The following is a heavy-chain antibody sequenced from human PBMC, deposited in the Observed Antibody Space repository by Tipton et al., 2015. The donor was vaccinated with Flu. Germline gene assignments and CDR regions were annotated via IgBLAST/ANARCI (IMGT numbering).Heavy chain of an antibody. J-gene: IGHJ3*02. CDR3: AIVAGTAGGQTGAFDI. D-gene: IGHD3-10*01. CDR2: INPSGGST. V-gene: IGHV1-46*01. Sequence: QSGAEVKKPGASVKVSCKASGYTFTSYYMHWVRQAPGQGLEWMGIINPSGGSTSYAQKFQGRVTMTRDTSTSTVYMELSSLRSEDTAVYYCAIVAGTAGGQTGAFDIWGQGTMVTASS. CDR1: GYTFTSYY.